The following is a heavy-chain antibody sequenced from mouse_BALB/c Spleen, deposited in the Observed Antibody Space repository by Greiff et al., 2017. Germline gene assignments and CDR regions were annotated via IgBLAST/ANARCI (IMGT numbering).Heavy chain of an antibody. Sequence: QVQLQQPGAELVKPGASVKMSCKASGYTFTSYNMHWVKQTPGQGLEWIGAIYPGNGDTSYNQKFKGKATLTADKSSSTAYMQLSSLTSEDSAVYYCASGGDYGNYVSFAYWGQGTLVTVSA. CDR2: IYPGNGDT. J-gene: IGHJ3*01. CDR3: ASGGDYGNYVSFAY. D-gene: IGHD2-1*01. CDR1: GYTFTSYN. V-gene: IGHV1-12*01.